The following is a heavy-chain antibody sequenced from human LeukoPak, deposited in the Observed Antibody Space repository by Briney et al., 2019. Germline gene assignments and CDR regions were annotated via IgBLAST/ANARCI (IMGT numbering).Heavy chain of an antibody. CDR1: GGTFSSYA. V-gene: IGHV1-69*13. D-gene: IGHD5-12*01. J-gene: IGHJ5*02. CDR3: ARGGYSGYDHNWFDP. Sequence: ASVKVSCKASGGTFSSYAISWVRQAPGQGLEWMGGIIPIFGTANYAQKFQGRVTITADESTSTAYMELSSLRSEDTAVYYCARGGYSGYDHNWFDPWGQGTLVTVSS. CDR2: IIPIFGTA.